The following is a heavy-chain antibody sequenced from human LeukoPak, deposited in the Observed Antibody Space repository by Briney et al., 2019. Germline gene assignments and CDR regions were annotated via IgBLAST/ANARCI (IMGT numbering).Heavy chain of an antibody. V-gene: IGHV3-30*18. Sequence: PGGSLRLSCAASGFTFSSYAMRWVRQAPDKGLEWVAVISYDGSNTYYADSVKGRFTISRDNSNNTLYLQMNSLRVEDTAIYYCAKDRTVGASYWYFDLWGRGTLVTVSS. D-gene: IGHD1-26*01. CDR3: AKDRTVGASYWYFDL. J-gene: IGHJ2*01. CDR1: GFTFSSYA. CDR2: ISYDGSNT.